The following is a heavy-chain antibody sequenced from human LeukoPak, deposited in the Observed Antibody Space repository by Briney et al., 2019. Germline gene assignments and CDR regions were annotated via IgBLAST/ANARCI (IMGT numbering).Heavy chain of an antibody. Sequence: PGGSLRLSCAASGFTFSSYSMNWVRQPPGKGLEWIGEIYHSGSTNYNPSLKSRVTISVDTSKNQFSLKLSSVTAADTAVYYCARSGKSAYILDYWGQGTLVTVSS. CDR2: IYHSGST. V-gene: IGHV4-4*02. CDR1: GFTFSSYS. CDR3: ARSGKSAYILDY. J-gene: IGHJ4*02. D-gene: IGHD3-16*01.